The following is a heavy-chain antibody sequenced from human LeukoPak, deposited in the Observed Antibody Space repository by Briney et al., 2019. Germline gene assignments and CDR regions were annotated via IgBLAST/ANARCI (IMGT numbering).Heavy chain of an antibody. D-gene: IGHD3-10*01. CDR2: IYYSGST. J-gene: IGHJ4*02. CDR3: ARLLGSGVVDY. V-gene: IGHV4-59*08. CDR1: GGSISSYY. Sequence: SETLSLTCTVSGGSISSYYWSWIRQPPGKGLEWIGYIYYSGSTNYNPSLKSRVTISVDTSKNQFSLKLSSVTAADTAVYYCARLLGSGVVDYWGQGTLVTVSS.